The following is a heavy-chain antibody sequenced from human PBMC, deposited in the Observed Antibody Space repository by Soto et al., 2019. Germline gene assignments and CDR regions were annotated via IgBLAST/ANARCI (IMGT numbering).Heavy chain of an antibody. D-gene: IGHD3-22*01. V-gene: IGHV3-23*01. CDR2: ISGSGVST. CDR1: GFTFSSHA. J-gene: IGHJ4*02. CDR3: AKSPGMYYYDSSGYYHYDY. Sequence: GGSLRLSCAASGFTFSSHALSWVRPAPGKGLEWVSAISGSGVSTYYADSVKGRFTISRDNSKNTLYLQMNSLRAEDTAVYYCAKSPGMYYYDSSGYYHYDYWGQGTLVTVSS.